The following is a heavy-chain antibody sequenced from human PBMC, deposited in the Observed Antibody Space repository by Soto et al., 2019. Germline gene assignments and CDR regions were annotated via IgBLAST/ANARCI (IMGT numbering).Heavy chain of an antibody. CDR2: ISYDGSNK. D-gene: IGHD1-26*01. J-gene: IGHJ6*02. V-gene: IGHV3-30-3*01. CDR3: ARDSEWEGKEVGYYGMDV. CDR1: GFTFSSYA. Sequence: GGSLRLSCAASGFTFSSYAMHWVRQAPGKGLEWVAVISYDGSNKYYADSVKGRFTISRDNSKNTLYLQMNSLRAEDTAVYYCARDSEWEGKEVGYYGMDVWGQGTTVTVSS.